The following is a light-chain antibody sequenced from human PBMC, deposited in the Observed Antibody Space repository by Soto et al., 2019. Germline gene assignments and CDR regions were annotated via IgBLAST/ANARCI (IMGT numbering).Light chain of an antibody. CDR3: LLSYRGAYV. CDR2: DTS. Sequence: QAVVTQEPSLTVSPGGTVTLTCGSSTGAVSSGHYPYWFQQKPGQAPRTLIFDTSNKHSRTPARFSGSLLGDKAALTLSGAQPEDEAEYYCLLSYRGAYVFGSGTKLTVL. CDR1: TGAVSSGHY. J-gene: IGLJ1*01. V-gene: IGLV7-46*01.